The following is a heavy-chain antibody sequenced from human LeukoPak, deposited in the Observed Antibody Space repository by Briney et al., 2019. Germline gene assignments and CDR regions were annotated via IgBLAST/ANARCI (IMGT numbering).Heavy chain of an antibody. D-gene: IGHD3-16*01. V-gene: IGHV1-46*01. CDR1: GYTFTSYY. CDR2: INPSGGST. Sequence: ASVKVSCKASGYTFTSYYMHWVRQAPGQGLEWMGRINPSGGSTSYAQKFQGSVTMTRDMSTSTVYMELSSLRSEDTAVYYCARGSPARYVLFDYWGQGTLVTVSS. CDR3: ARGSPARYVLFDY. J-gene: IGHJ4*02.